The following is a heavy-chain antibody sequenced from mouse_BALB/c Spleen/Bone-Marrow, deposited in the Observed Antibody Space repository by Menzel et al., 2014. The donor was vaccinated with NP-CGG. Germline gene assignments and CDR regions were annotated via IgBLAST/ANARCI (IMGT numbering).Heavy chain of an antibody. J-gene: IGHJ4*01. CDR3: ARNYGYAMDY. CDR1: GYTFTNYW. CDR2: IYPGGGYT. Sequence: QVQLQQSGAELVRPGTSVKISCRASGYTFTNYWLGWVKQRPGHGLEWIGDIYPGGGYTNYNGKFKGKATLTADTSSSTAYMQLSSLTSEDSAVYFCARNYGYAMDYWGQGTSVTVSS. V-gene: IGHV1-63*02. D-gene: IGHD1-1*01.